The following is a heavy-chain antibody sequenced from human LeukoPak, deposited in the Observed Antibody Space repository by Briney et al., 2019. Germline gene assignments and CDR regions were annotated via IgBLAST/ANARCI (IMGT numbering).Heavy chain of an antibody. D-gene: IGHD6-13*01. J-gene: IGHJ3*02. CDR1: GFSFSDYW. Sequence: GGSLRLSCVASGFSFSDYWMSWVRQAPGKGLEWVSAISGSGGDTYYADSVKGRFSISRDNSKNTLYLQMNSLRAEDTAVYYCTTGSWYAFDIWGQGTMVTVSS. V-gene: IGHV3-23*01. CDR3: TTGSWYAFDI. CDR2: ISGSGGDT.